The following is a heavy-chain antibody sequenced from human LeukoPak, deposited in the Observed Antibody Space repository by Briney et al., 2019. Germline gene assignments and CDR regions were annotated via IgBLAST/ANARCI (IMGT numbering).Heavy chain of an antibody. CDR2: IKQDGSGE. CDR1: GFTFDFYW. CDR3: AKHQSSSWSLDY. Sequence: GGSLRLSCAASGFTFDFYWMSWVRQAPGKGLEWVANIKQDGSGEYYVDSVRGRFTISRDNAKNSLYLQMNSLRAEDTAVYYCAKHQSSSWSLDYWGQGTLVTVSS. D-gene: IGHD6-13*01. V-gene: IGHV3-7*01. J-gene: IGHJ4*02.